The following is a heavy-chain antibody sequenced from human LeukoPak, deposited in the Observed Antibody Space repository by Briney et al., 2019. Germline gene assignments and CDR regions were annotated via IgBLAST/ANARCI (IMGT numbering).Heavy chain of an antibody. CDR2: ISAYNGNT. CDR3: ARAYCSSTSCWYYYYYYMDV. CDR1: GYTFTSYG. D-gene: IGHD2-2*01. V-gene: IGHV1-18*01. J-gene: IGHJ6*03. Sequence: ASVKVSCKASGYTFTSYGISWVRQAPGQGLEWMGWISAYNGNTNYAQKLQGRVTMTTHTSTSTAYMELRSLRSDDTAVYYCARAYCSSTSCWYYYYYYMDVWGKGTTVTVSS.